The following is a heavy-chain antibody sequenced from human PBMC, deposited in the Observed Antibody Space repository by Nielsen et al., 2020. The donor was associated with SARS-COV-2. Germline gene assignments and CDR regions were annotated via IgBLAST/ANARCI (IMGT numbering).Heavy chain of an antibody. Sequence: SETLSLTCAVYGGSFSDYHWTWIRQPPGKGLEWIGEISRSGGTNYNPSLQSRVTMSVDTSKNQFSLRLSFVTAADTAMYYCARRWGRINFMLVVATSAEGALDIWGQGTMITVSS. D-gene: IGHD3-22*01. V-gene: IGHV4-34*01. CDR2: ISRSGGT. CDR1: GGSFSDYH. J-gene: IGHJ3*02. CDR3: ARRWGRINFMLVVATSAEGALDI.